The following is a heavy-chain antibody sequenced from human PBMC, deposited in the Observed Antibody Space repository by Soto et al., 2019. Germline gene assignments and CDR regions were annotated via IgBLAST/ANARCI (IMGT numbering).Heavy chain of an antibody. D-gene: IGHD1-1*01. CDR1: GYTFTSYD. CDR2: MNPNSGNT. Sequence: QVQLVQSGAEVKKPGASVKVSCKASGYTFTSYDINWVRQATGQGLEWMGWMNPNSGNTGYAQKFRGRVTMTRKTSISTAYMELSSLRSEDTAVYYCARERTGTTSMDSWGQGTTVTVSS. CDR3: ARERTGTTSMDS. J-gene: IGHJ6*02. V-gene: IGHV1-8*01.